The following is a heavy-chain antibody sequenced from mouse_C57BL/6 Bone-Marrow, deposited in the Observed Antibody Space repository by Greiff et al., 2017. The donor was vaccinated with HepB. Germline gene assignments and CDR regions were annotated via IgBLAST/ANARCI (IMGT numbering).Heavy chain of an antibody. Sequence: VQLQQSGAELARPGASVKLSCKASGYTFTSYGISWVKQRTGQGLEWIGEIYPRSGNTYYNEKFKGKATLTEDKSSSTAFSELLSLTTEDAAVYFCARPYYGSSPPFAYWGQGTLVTVSA. CDR1: GYTFTSYG. J-gene: IGHJ3*01. D-gene: IGHD1-1*01. V-gene: IGHV1-81*01. CDR2: IYPRSGNT. CDR3: ARPYYGSSPPFAY.